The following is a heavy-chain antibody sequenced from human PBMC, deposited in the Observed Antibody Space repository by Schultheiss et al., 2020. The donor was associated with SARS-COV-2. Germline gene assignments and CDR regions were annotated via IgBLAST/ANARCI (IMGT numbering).Heavy chain of an antibody. CDR3: ARGPDIVVVVAATPTVDY. CDR2: ISSSGSTI. J-gene: IGHJ4*02. Sequence: GESLKISCAASGFTFSSYSMNWVRQAPGKGLEWVSSISSSGSTIYYADSVKGRFTISRDNAKNSLYLQMNSLRAEDTAVYYCARGPDIVVVVAATPTVDYWGQGTLVTVSS. CDR1: GFTFSSYS. V-gene: IGHV3-48*04. D-gene: IGHD2-15*01.